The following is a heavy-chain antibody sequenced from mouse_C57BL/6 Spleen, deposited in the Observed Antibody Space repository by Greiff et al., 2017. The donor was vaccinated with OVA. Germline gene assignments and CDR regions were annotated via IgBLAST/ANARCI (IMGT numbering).Heavy chain of an antibody. Sequence: ESGPGLVKPSQSLSLTCSVTGYSITSGYYWNWIRQFPGNKLEWMGYISYDGSNNYNPSLKNRISITRDTSKNQFFLKLNSVTTEDTATYYCARDDYVPFAYWGQGTLVTVSA. V-gene: IGHV3-6*01. CDR3: ARDDYVPFAY. CDR1: GYSITSGYY. D-gene: IGHD2-4*01. J-gene: IGHJ3*01. CDR2: ISYDGSN.